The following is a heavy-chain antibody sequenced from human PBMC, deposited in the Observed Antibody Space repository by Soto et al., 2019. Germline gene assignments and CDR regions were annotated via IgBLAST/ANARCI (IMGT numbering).Heavy chain of an antibody. Sequence: QLQLQESGSGLVKPSQTLSLTCAVSGGSISSGGYSWSWIRQPPGKGLEWIGYIYHSGSTYYNPSLKIRVTISVDRSKNQFSLKLSSVTAADTAVYYCARAPPPIYYDSPHPDWFDPWGQGTLVTVSS. D-gene: IGHD3-22*01. J-gene: IGHJ5*02. CDR1: GGSISSGGYS. CDR2: IYHSGST. CDR3: ARAPPPIYYDSPHPDWFDP. V-gene: IGHV4-30-2*01.